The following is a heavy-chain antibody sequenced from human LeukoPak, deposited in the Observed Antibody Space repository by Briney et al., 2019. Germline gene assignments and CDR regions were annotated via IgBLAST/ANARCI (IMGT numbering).Heavy chain of an antibody. D-gene: IGHD3-10*01. CDR2: ISSSGSTI. Sequence: PGGSLRLSCAASGFTFSSYEMNWVRQAPGKGLEWVSYISSSGSTIYYADSVKGRFTISRDNAKNSLYLQMNSLRAEDTAVYYCAKAAMVRGVEIDYWGQGTLVTVSS. V-gene: IGHV3-48*03. J-gene: IGHJ4*02. CDR1: GFTFSSYE. CDR3: AKAAMVRGVEIDY.